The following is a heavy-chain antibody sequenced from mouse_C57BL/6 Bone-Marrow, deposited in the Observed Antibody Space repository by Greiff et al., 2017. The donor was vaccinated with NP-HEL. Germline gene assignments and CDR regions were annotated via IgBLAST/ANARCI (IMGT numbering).Heavy chain of an antibody. CDR2: ISSGGDYI. J-gene: IGHJ2*01. D-gene: IGHD2-4*01. CDR1: GFTFSSYA. Sequence: EVKLMESGEGLVKPGGSLKLSCAASGFTFSSYAMSWVRQTPEKRLEWVAYISSGGDYIYYADTVKGRFTISRDNARNTLYLQMSSLKSEDTAMYYCTRIYYDYEYYFDYWGQGTTLTVSS. CDR3: TRIYYDYEYYFDY. V-gene: IGHV5-9-1*02.